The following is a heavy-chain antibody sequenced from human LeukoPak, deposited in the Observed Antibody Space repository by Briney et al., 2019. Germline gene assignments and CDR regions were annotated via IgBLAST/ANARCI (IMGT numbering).Heavy chain of an antibody. CDR1: GGSISSGNYY. CDR2: IYTSGST. J-gene: IGHJ5*02. CDR3: AGVEWELRHWFNP. Sequence: SETLSLTCTVSGGSISSGNYYWRWIRQPAGKGLEWIGRIYTSGSTNYNPALKSRITRSVDTPKNQYSLKLSSVTAADTALYYCAGVEWELRHWFNPWGQGTLVTVSS. V-gene: IGHV4-61*02. D-gene: IGHD1-26*01.